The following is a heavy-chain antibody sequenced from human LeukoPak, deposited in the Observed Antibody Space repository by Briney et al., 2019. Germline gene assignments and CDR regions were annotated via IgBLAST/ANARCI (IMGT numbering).Heavy chain of an antibody. D-gene: IGHD3-16*01. V-gene: IGHV3-9*03. CDR2: ITWNRDNI. CDR3: AKGGGGRLIYYYYMDV. J-gene: IGHJ6*03. Sequence: GVPLTLPCAASGFTYDDYHMLWLPHAPGKGLEGVFDITWNRDNIEHAVSVKGRLTLPRDNPKNTLYLQMNSLRAEDMALYYCAKGGGGRLIYYYYMDVWGKGTTVTVSS. CDR1: GFTYDDYH.